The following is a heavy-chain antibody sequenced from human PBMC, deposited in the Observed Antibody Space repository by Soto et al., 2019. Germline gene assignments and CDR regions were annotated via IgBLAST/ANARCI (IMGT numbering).Heavy chain of an antibody. CDR2: INAGNGNT. V-gene: IGHV1-3*01. J-gene: IGHJ4*02. CDR3: ASDSPGYGYDYYFDY. CDR1: GYTFTSYA. D-gene: IGHD5-12*01. Sequence: QVQLVQSGTEVKKPGASVKVSCKASGYTFTSYAMHWVRQAPGQRLEWMGWINAGNGNTKYSQKFQGRVTITRDTSASTAYMELSSLRSEDTAVYYCASDSPGYGYDYYFDYWGQGTLVTVSS.